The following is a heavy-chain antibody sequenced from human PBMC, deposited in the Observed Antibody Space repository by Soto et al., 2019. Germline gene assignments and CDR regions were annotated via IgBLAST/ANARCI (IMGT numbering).Heavy chain of an antibody. V-gene: IGHV1-3*01. D-gene: IGHD6-19*01. CDR3: ARAGYSSGWYPWYFDF. CDR1: GYTFTNYG. Sequence: QVQLVQSGAEVKKPGASVKVSCKASGYTFTNYGIHWVRQAPGQRLEWMGWINAGNGNTKYSQKFQGRVIITRDTSASTAYMELSSLRSEDTAVFYCARAGYSSGWYPWYFDFWGRGTLVTVSS. CDR2: INAGNGNT. J-gene: IGHJ2*01.